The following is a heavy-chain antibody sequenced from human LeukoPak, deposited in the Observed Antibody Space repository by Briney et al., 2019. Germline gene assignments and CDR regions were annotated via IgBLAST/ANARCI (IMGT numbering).Heavy chain of an antibody. CDR3: AISSSSHDYYYYYGMDV. Sequence: PGGSLRLSCAASGFTFSSYAMSWVRQAPGKGLEWVSAISGSVGSTYYADSVRGRFTISRDNSKNTLYLQMNSLRAEDTAVYYCAISSSSHDYYYYYGMDVWGQGTTVTVSS. CDR2: ISGSVGST. D-gene: IGHD6-6*01. J-gene: IGHJ6*02. CDR1: GFTFSSYA. V-gene: IGHV3-23*01.